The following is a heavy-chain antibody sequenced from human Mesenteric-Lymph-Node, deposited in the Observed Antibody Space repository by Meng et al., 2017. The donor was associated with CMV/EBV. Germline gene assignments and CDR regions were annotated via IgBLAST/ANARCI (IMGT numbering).Heavy chain of an antibody. J-gene: IGHJ4*02. Sequence: SETLSLTCTVSSGPIDISSHFWGWLRQPPGKGLEWIGSIYYSGRTYYNPSHKSRVTMSVDTSKNQFSLKMSSLTAADTAVYYCAKQYSPYDYVGDFANWGRGTMVTVSS. V-gene: IGHV4-39*01. CDR2: IYYSGRT. CDR1: SGPIDISSHF. D-gene: IGHD5-12*01. CDR3: AKQYSPYDYVGDFAN.